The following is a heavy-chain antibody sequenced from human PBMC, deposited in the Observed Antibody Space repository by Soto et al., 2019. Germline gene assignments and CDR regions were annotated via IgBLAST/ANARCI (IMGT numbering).Heavy chain of an antibody. CDR2: IYYSGST. V-gene: IGHV4-59*01. Sequence: SETLSLTCTVSGGSISSYYWSWIRQPPGKGLEWIGYIYYSGSTNYNPSLKSRVTISVDTSKNQFSLKLSSVTAADTAVYYCARDRYYYDSSGYYGYYFDYWGQGTLVTVSS. J-gene: IGHJ4*02. CDR1: GGSISSYY. CDR3: ARDRYYYDSSGYYGYYFDY. D-gene: IGHD3-22*01.